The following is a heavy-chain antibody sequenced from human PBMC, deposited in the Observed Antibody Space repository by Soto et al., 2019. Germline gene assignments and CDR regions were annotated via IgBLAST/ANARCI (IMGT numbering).Heavy chain of an antibody. CDR1: GGSISSGGYY. CDR2: IYYSGST. V-gene: IGHV4-31*03. Sequence: SATLSLTCTVSGGSISSGGYYWSWIRQHPGKGLEWIGYIYYSGSTYYNRSLKSRVTMSVDTSKNQFSLNLSSVTAADTAVYYCAREYYDILTGSGGWFDPWGQGTLVTVSS. D-gene: IGHD3-9*01. CDR3: AREYYDILTGSGGWFDP. J-gene: IGHJ5*02.